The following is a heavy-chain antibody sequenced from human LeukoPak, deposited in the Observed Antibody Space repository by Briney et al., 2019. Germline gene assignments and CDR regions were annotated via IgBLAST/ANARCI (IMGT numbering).Heavy chain of an antibody. CDR3: ARRGDSYGLFDY. Sequence: SETLSLTCTVSGGSISNSNYYWGWIRQPPGKGLELIGHIYYRGSTYYNPSLKSRVTISVDMSKNQFSLKLSSVTAADTAVYYCARRGDSYGLFDYWGQGTLVTVSS. CDR1: GGSISNSNYY. CDR2: IYYRGST. V-gene: IGHV4-39*01. D-gene: IGHD5-18*01. J-gene: IGHJ4*02.